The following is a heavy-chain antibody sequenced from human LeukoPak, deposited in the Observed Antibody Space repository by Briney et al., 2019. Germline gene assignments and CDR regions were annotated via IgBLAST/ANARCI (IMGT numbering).Heavy chain of an antibody. CDR2: IIPILGIA. J-gene: IGHJ4*02. D-gene: IGHD5-18*01. CDR3: ARDPPTAVASGGHDY. V-gene: IGHV1-69*04. Sequence: ASVNVSCNASGCTFTSYAISWVRHAPAQGLELMWRIIPILGIANYAQNFQSRVTITADKSTSTAYMELRSVRSDDTAVYYCARDPPTAVASGGHDYWGQGTLVTVSS. CDR1: GCTFTSYA.